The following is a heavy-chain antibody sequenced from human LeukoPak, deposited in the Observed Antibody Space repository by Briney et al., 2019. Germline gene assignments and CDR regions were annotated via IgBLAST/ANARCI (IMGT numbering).Heavy chain of an antibody. CDR1: GFTFSSYA. J-gene: IGHJ3*02. CDR2: ISYDGSNK. CDR3: AREGGYCSGGSCYFDAFDI. D-gene: IGHD2-15*01. Sequence: PGGSLRLSCAASGFTFSSYAMHWVRQAPGKGLEGVAVISYDGSNKYYVDSVKGRFTISRDNSKNTLYLQMNSLRAEDTAVYYCAREGGYCSGGSCYFDAFDIWGQGTMVTVSS. V-gene: IGHV3-30*04.